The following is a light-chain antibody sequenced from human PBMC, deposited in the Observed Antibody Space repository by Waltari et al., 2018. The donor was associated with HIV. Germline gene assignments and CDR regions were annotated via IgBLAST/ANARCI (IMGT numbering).Light chain of an antibody. V-gene: IGLV2-11*01. J-gene: IGLJ2*01. CDR3: CAYAGSYSVV. CDR2: DVS. Sequence: QSALTQPRSMSGSSGPSVTISRPGTDNDCGFSYHVPWFQQHPGKVPKLIISDVSKRPPGVPDRFSGSKSDNTASLTISGLQPEDEAHYYCCAYAGSYSVVFGGGTKLTVL. CDR1: DNDCGFSYH.